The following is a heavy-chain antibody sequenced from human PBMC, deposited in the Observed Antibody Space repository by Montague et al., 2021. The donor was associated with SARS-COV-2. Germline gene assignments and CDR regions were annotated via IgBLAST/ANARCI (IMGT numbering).Heavy chain of an antibody. Sequence: SETLSLTCTVSGDSMNNYYWSWIRQPPGKGLEWIGYINYSWSTHYNPSXXSRVTLSKDTSKNQFSLRLTSVTAADTAMYFCARAPFYRSSWYAYFDYWGQGTLVTVSS. CDR2: INYSWST. CDR1: GDSMNNYY. V-gene: IGHV4-59*01. CDR3: ARAPFYRSSWYAYFDY. D-gene: IGHD6-13*01. J-gene: IGHJ4*02.